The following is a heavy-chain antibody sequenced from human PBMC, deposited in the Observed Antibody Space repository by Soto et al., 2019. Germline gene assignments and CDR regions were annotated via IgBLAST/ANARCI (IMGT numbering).Heavy chain of an antibody. D-gene: IGHD2-2*01. CDR1: WGTCGDHY. J-gene: IGHJ4*02. CDR3: ARERMVPAGPLYYFDY. CDR2: INHNGLT. Sequence: TRGVDWGTCGDHYGRCILQNKGKGLEWIGEINHNGLTNYAPSLKSRVTISVDMSKNQFSLRLTSVTAADTAVYYCARERMVPAGPLYYFDYWGQGTLVTVSS. V-gene: IGHV4-34*01.